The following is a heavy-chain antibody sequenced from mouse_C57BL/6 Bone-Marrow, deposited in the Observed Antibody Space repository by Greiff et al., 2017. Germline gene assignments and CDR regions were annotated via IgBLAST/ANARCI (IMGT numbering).Heavy chain of an antibody. CDR2: ISDGGSYT. V-gene: IGHV5-4*01. Sequence: EVQGVESGGGLVKPGGSLKLSCAASGFTFSSYAMYWVSQTPEKRLEWVATISDGGSYTYYPDNVKGRFTISRDNAKNNLYLQMSHLKSEDTAMYYCARDFGWDFDVWGTGTTVTVSS. CDR1: GFTFSSYA. J-gene: IGHJ1*03. CDR3: ARDFGWDFDV.